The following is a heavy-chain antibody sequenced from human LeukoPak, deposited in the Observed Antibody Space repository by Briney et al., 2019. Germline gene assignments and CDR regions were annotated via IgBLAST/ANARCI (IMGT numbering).Heavy chain of an antibody. J-gene: IGHJ4*02. CDR2: IYPRDGST. CDR3: ARDQEGFDY. CDR1: GYTFTSNY. Sequence: ASVKVSCTASGYTFTSNYIHWVRQAPGQGLEWMGMIYPRDGSTSYAQKFQGRVTVTRDTSTSTVHMELSGLRSEDTAVYYCARDQEGFDYWGQGTLLTVSS. V-gene: IGHV1-46*01.